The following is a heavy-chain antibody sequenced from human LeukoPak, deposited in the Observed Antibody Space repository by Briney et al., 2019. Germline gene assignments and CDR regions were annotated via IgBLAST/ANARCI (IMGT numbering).Heavy chain of an antibody. V-gene: IGHV3-53*01. CDR2: IYSGGST. Sequence: GGSLSLSCAASGFTVSSNYMSGVRQAPGKGLEWASVIYSGGSTYYADSVKGRFTISRDNSKNTLYLQMNSLRAEDTAVYYCARGANWNEFYFDYWGQGTLVTVSS. J-gene: IGHJ4*02. D-gene: IGHD1-1*01. CDR1: GFTVSSNY. CDR3: ARGANWNEFYFDY.